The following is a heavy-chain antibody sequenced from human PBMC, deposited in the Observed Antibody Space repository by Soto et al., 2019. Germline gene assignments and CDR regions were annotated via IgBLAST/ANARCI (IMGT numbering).Heavy chain of an antibody. V-gene: IGHV1-2*04. CDR1: GYTFTGYY. Sequence: ASVKVSCKASGYTFTGYYMHWVRQAPGQGLEWMGWINPNSGGTNYAQKFQGWVTMTRDTSINTDYMELSRLRSDDTAVYYCAREGLYENWFDPWGQGTLVTVSS. CDR2: INPNSGGT. CDR3: AREGLYENWFDP. D-gene: IGHD3-16*01. J-gene: IGHJ5*02.